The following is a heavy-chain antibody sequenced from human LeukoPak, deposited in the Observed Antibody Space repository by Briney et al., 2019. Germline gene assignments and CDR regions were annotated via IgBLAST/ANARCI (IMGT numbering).Heavy chain of an antibody. J-gene: IGHJ4*02. V-gene: IGHV1-69*06. CDR3: ATGLPRWLQFSFDY. CDR2: IIPAFGSA. CDR1: GGSFSTYT. Sequence: SVKVSCKTSGGSFSTYTFSWVRQAPGQGLEWMGGIIPAFGSANYAQKFQGRVTMTEDTSTDTAYMELSSLRSEDTAVYYCATGLPRWLQFSFDYWGQGTLVTVSS. D-gene: IGHD5-24*01.